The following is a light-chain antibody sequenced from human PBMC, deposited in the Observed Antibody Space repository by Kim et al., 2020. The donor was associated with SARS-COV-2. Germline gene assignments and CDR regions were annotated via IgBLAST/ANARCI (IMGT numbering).Light chain of an antibody. CDR3: QQSFSSPPYT. Sequence: GHRVIITCRASQSITNYFNWYQQRPGKAPKLLIYGASNLQSGVPSRFSGGGSGTEFTLTISSLQAQDFATYYCQQSFSSPPYTFGQGTKLEI. CDR2: GAS. CDR1: QSITNY. V-gene: IGKV1-39*01. J-gene: IGKJ2*01.